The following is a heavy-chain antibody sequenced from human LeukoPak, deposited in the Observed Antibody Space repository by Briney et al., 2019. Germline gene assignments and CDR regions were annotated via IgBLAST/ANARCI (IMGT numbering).Heavy chain of an antibody. CDR3: AREGSGSYFDY. Sequence: GASVKVSCKASRYTFTSYYMHWVRQAPGQGLEWMGIINPSGGSTSYAQKFQGRVTMTRDMSTSTVYMELSSLRSEDTAVYYCAREGSGSYFDYWGQGTLVTVSS. CDR1: RYTFTSYY. J-gene: IGHJ4*02. V-gene: IGHV1-46*01. D-gene: IGHD1-26*01. CDR2: INPSGGST.